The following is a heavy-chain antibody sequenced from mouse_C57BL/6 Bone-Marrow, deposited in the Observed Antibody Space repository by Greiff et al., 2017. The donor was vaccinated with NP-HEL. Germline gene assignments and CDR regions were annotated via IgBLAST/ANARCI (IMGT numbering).Heavy chain of an antibody. V-gene: IGHV1-69*01. J-gene: IGHJ2*01. CDR1: GYTFTSYW. CDR3: AIYYYGSSHY. CDR2: IDPSDSYT. D-gene: IGHD1-1*01. Sequence: QVQLQQPGAELVMPGASVKLSCKASGYTFTSYWMHWVKQRPGQGLEWIGEIDPSDSYTNYNQKFKGKSTLTVDKSSSTAYMQLSSLTSEDSAVYYCAIYYYGSSHYWGQGTTLTVSS.